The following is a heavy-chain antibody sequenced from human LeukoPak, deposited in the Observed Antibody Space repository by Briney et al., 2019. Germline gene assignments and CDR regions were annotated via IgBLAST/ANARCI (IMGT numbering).Heavy chain of an antibody. D-gene: IGHD6-25*01. J-gene: IGHJ4*02. CDR1: GGTFSSYA. V-gene: IGHV1-69*05. Sequence: PEASVKVSCKASGGTFSSYAISWVRQAPGQGLEWMGGIIPILSTANYAQKFQGRVTITTDESASTAYMELSSLRSEDTAVYYCARDDGVYSTGPGGFDYWGQGTLVTVSS. CDR3: ARDDGVYSTGPGGFDY. CDR2: IIPILSTA.